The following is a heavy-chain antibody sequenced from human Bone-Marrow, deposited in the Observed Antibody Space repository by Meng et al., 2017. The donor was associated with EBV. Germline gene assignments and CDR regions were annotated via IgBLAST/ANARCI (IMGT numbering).Heavy chain of an antibody. V-gene: IGHV1-69*01. J-gene: IGHJ4*02. CDR3: ASESGRGFTPDY. CDR2: LIPMSGAP. D-gene: IGHD3-10*01. Sequence: QVQVGQSGAEVKKPGSSGKVSCWTSGGTFNSDAVSWVRQSPGQGLEWMGGLIPMSGAPHYAQKFQGRVTITADESTSTHYMDLSNLRSDGTAMYYCASESGRGFTPDYWGQGTLVTVSS. CDR1: GGTFNSDA.